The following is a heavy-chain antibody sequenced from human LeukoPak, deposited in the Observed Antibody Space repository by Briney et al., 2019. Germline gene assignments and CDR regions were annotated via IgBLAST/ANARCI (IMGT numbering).Heavy chain of an antibody. CDR2: ISSSSSYI. J-gene: IGHJ4*02. CDR1: GFTFSSYS. D-gene: IGHD6-13*01. V-gene: IGHV3-21*01. Sequence: AGGSLRLSCAASGFTFSSYSMNWVRQAPGEGLEWVSSISSSSSYIYYADSVKGRFTISRDNAKNSLYLQMNSLRAEDTAVYYCARDLGGAAAGSCFDYWGQGTLVTVSS. CDR3: ARDLGGAAAGSCFDY.